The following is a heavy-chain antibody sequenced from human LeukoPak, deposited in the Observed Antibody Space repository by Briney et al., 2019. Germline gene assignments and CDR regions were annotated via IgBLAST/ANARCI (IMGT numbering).Heavy chain of an antibody. D-gene: IGHD3-22*01. Sequence: ASVKVSCKASGYTFTGYYMHWVRQAPGQGLEWMGRINPDSGGTNYAQKFQGRVTMTRDTSISTAYMELSRLRSDDTAVYYCARIRDPYYYGSRTDYYYYGMDVWGQGTTVTVSS. CDR1: GYTFTGYY. CDR3: ARIRDPYYYGSRTDYYYYGMDV. CDR2: INPDSGGT. J-gene: IGHJ6*02. V-gene: IGHV1-2*06.